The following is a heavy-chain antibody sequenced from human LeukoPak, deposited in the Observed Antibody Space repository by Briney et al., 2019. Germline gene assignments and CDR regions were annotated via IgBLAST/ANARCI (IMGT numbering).Heavy chain of an antibody. V-gene: IGHV4-34*01. D-gene: IGHD5-18*01. CDR3: ARHLSGTAMAHYFDF. CDR1: GGSFSSYY. CDR2: INQSGTT. J-gene: IGHJ4*02. Sequence: SETLSLTCAVYGGSFSSYYWSWIRQPPGKGLEWIGEINQSGTTTYNPSLKSRVTISIDMSKNQFSLKLYSVTASDAAIYYCARHLSGTAMAHYFDFWGQGTLVTVSS.